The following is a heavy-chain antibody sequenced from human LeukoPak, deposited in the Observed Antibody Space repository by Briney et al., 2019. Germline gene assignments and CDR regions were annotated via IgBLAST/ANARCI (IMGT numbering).Heavy chain of an antibody. V-gene: IGHV3-48*04. Sequence: GGSLRLSCAASGFTFSSYSMNWVRQAPGKGLERVSYISSSSSTIYYADSVKGRFTISRDNAKNSLYLQMNSLRAEDAAVYYCARPLIRGQKLTSFDIWGQGTMVTVSS. J-gene: IGHJ3*02. CDR1: GFTFSSYS. CDR2: ISSSSSTI. D-gene: IGHD3-16*01. CDR3: ARPLIRGQKLTSFDI.